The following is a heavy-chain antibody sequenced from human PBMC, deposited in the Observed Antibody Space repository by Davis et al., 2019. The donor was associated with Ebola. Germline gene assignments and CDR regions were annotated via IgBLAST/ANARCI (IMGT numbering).Heavy chain of an antibody. CDR1: VITFSSYA. D-gene: IGHD1-26*01. V-gene: IGHV3-23*01. J-gene: IGHJ6*04. CDR3: ARDWEYTTTFEWGLARRGYYGMDV. CDR2: ISGSGGST. Sequence: GESLKISCTDSVITFSSYAMTWVRQAPGKGLEWVSAISGSGGSTYYADSVKGRFTISRDNSKNTLYLQMNSLRAEDTAVYYCARDWEYTTTFEWGLARRGYYGMDVWGKGTTVTVSS.